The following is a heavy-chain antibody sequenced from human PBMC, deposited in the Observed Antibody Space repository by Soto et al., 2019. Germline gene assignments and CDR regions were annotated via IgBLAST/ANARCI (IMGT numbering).Heavy chain of an antibody. CDR3: ARGDESSRRYLPLLDY. J-gene: IGHJ4*02. CDR2: ISHSGST. Sequence: QVQLQQWGAGLLKPSETLSLRCVVNSGSFSGYYWTWIRQTPGKGLEWIGEISHSGSTNYNPSLMSRVTMSADTSKKQSALRLSSVTAAETALYYCARGDESSRRYLPLLDYWGQGTLVTVSS. V-gene: IGHV4-34*01. D-gene: IGHD3-16*02. CDR1: SGSFSGYY.